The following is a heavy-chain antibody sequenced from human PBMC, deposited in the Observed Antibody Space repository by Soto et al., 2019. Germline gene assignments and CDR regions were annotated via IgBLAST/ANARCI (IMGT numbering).Heavy chain of an antibody. CDR1: DDSISSSNW. CDR2: IYHTETT. J-gene: IGHJ3*01. Sequence: PSETLSLTCVVSDDSISSSNWWTWVRQPPGKGLEWIGEIYHTETTNYNPSLQSRVTVSVDKSKNQFSLTMNSVTAADTAIYYCARVRSDGWFWAFDFWGQGTMVTVSS. D-gene: IGHD6-19*01. V-gene: IGHV4-4*02. CDR3: ARVRSDGWFWAFDF.